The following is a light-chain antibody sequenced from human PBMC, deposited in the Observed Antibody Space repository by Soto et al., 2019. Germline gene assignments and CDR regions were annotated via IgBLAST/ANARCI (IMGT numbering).Light chain of an antibody. CDR2: SAS. CDR1: QGLRTY. Sequence: IQMTQSPSSLSASVGDRVTITCRASQGLRTYLAWYQQKPGKGPKLLIFSASTLQSGVPPRFSGSGSGTDCTLTSSSLQPEDVASYSCQKYDSAPWTFGQGTNVE. J-gene: IGKJ1*01. CDR3: QKYDSAPWT. V-gene: IGKV1-27*01.